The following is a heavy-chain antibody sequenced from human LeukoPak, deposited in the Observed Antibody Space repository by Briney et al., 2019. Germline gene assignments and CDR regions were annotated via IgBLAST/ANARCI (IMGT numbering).Heavy chain of an antibody. D-gene: IGHD3-10*01. CDR2: IHYSGYI. CDR1: SASVTIDH. J-gene: IGHJ4*02. V-gene: IGHV4-4*08. Sequence: SDTPSPTCPVSSASVTIDHGSWLRQPPEKGLEWIAYIHYSGYINYNPSLRGRSTISLDTSKNPMSLRLNSVTAADTGVYYCARDTGERTGGDFDSWGQGMLVTVSS. CDR3: ARDTGERTGGDFDS.